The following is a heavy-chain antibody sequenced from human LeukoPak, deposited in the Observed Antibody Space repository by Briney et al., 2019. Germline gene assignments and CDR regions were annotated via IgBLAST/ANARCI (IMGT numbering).Heavy chain of an antibody. V-gene: IGHV4-31*03. CDR1: GGSISSGGYY. CDR2: IYYSGST. CDR3: ARGLPYGDLGDY. Sequence: SQTLSLTCTVSGGSISSGGYYWSWIRQHPGKGLEWIGYIYYSGSTYYNPSLKSRATISVDTSKSQFSLKLSSVTAADTAVYYCARGLPYGDLGDYWGRGTLVTVSS. D-gene: IGHD4-17*01. J-gene: IGHJ4*02.